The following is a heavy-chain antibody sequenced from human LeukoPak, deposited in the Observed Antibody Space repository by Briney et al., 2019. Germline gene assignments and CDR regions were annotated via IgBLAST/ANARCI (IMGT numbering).Heavy chain of an antibody. J-gene: IGHJ4*02. CDR2: ISPHNGNR. Sequence: ASVKVSCKTSGYTFTRYGVSWVRQAPGQGLEWMGWISPHNGNRDYAQKFKDRVIMTTDTSTNTAYLELRSLRPDDTAMYYCARTGYGSGSDDFDFWGQGTLVTVSS. D-gene: IGHD3-10*01. V-gene: IGHV1-18*01. CDR1: GYTFTRYG. CDR3: ARTGYGSGSDDFDF.